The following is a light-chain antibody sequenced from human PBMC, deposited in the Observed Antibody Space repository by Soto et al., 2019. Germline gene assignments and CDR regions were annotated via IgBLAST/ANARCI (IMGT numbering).Light chain of an antibody. V-gene: IGKV3-15*01. CDR3: QQYDNWPQT. CDR1: QSISTN. Sequence: EIVMTQSPATLSVSPGDGATLSCRASQSISTNLAWYQQKPGQAPRLLIYGASTRAAGIPARFRGSRSGTEFTLTISSLLSEDFAVYYCQQYDNWPQTFGQGTKVDIK. J-gene: IGKJ1*01. CDR2: GAS.